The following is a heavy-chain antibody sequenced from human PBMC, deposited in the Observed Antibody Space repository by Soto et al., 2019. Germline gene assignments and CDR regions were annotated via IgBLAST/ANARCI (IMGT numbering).Heavy chain of an antibody. J-gene: IGHJ5*02. CDR1: GYSVSSNSAA. CDR3: AGGLSSSSAHNWFDP. Sequence: SQTLSLTCAISGYSVSSNSAAWNWIRQSPSRGLEWLGRTYYRSKWYNDYAVPVKSRITINPDTSKNQFSLQLNSVTPEDTAVYYCAGGLSSSSAHNWFDPWGQGTLVTVS. V-gene: IGHV6-1*01. CDR2: TYYRSKWYN. D-gene: IGHD6-6*01.